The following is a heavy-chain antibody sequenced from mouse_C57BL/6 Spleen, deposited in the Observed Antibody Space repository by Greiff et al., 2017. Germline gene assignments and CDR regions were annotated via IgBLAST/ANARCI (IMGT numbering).Heavy chain of an antibody. CDR3: ARRGDANFDY. J-gene: IGHJ2*01. Sequence: VKLQESGPELVKPGASVKISCKASGYAFSSSWMNWVKQRPGKGLEWIGRIYPGDGDTNYNGKFKGKATLTADKSSSTAYMQLSSLTSEDSAVYFCARRGDANFDYWGQGTTLTVSS. CDR1: GYAFSSSW. CDR2: IYPGDGDT. V-gene: IGHV1-82*01.